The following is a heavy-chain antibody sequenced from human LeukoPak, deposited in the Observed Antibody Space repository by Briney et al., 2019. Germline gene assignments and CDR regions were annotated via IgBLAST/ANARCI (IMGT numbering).Heavy chain of an antibody. V-gene: IGHV3-30-3*01. CDR3: ARDRASDFSLDY. CDR2: ISYDGSNK. CDR1: GFTFSSYA. Sequence: GGSLRPSCAASGFTFSSYAMHWVRQAPGKGLEWVAVISYDGSNKYYADSVKGRFTISRDNSKNTLYLQMNSLRAEDTAVYYCARDRASDFSLDYWGQGTLVTVSS. J-gene: IGHJ4*02. D-gene: IGHD2-21*02.